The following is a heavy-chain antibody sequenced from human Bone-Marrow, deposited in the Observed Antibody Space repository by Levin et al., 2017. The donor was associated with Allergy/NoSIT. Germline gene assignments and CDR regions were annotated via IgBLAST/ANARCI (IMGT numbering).Heavy chain of an antibody. CDR3: ARGGDRFAEY. J-gene: IGHJ4*02. CDR2: MNSNSADT. Sequence: EASVKVSCKASGYTFTNYDINWVRQATGQGLEWMGWMNSNSADTGYAQKFQGRVTMTRNTSISTAYIELSSLTSEDTAVYYCARGGDRFAEYWGQGTLVTVSS. CDR1: GYTFTNYD. D-gene: IGHD3-10*01. V-gene: IGHV1-8*01.